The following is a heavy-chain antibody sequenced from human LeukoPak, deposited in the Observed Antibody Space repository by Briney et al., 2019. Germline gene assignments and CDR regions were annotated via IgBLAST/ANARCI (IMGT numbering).Heavy chain of an antibody. CDR2: TYYRSKWYN. Sequence: SQTLSLTCAISGDSVSSNSATWNWMRQSPSRGLEWLGRTYYRSKWYNDYAVSVRSRITIIPDTSKNQFSLQLNSVTPEDTAVYYCARGYSGYDWIFDYWGQGTLVTASS. V-gene: IGHV6-1*01. CDR1: GDSVSSNSAT. J-gene: IGHJ4*02. CDR3: ARGYSGYDWIFDY. D-gene: IGHD5-12*01.